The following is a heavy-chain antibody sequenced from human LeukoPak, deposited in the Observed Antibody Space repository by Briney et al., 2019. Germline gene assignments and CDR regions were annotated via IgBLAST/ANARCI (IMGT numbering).Heavy chain of an antibody. Sequence: SETLSLTCTVSGDSIRSYFWSWIRQPPGKRLEWIGYVYYLGNTNYNPSLKSRVTMSVDTSKNQFSLRLRSVTAADTAVYYCARGTGGVAGTIYYYYYYGMDVWGQGTTVTVSS. CDR3: ARGTGGVAGTIYYYYYYGMDV. CDR1: GDSIRSYF. V-gene: IGHV4-59*12. D-gene: IGHD6-19*01. CDR2: VYYLGNT. J-gene: IGHJ6*02.